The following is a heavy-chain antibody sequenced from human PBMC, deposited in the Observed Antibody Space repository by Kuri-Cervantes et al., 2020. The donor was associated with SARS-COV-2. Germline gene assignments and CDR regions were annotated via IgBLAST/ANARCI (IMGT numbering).Heavy chain of an antibody. D-gene: IGHD6-13*01. J-gene: IGHJ4*02. Sequence: GSLRLSCAVSGYSISSGYYWGWIRQPPGKGLEWIGSIYHSGSTYYNPSLKSRVTISVGTSKNQFSLKLSSVTAADTAVYYCARVGRAGPFDYWGQGTLVTVSS. CDR1: GYSISSGYY. CDR3: ARVGRAGPFDY. V-gene: IGHV4-38-2*01. CDR2: IYHSGST.